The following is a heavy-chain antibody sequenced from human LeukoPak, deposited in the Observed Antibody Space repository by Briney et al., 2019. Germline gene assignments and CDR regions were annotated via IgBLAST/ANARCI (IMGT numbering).Heavy chain of an antibody. J-gene: IGHJ5*02. Sequence: PSETLSLTCTVSGGSISSYYWSWIRQPPGKGLEWIGYIYYSGCTNYNPSLKSRVTISVDTSKNQFSLKLSSVTAADTAVYYCARVLRAVALNWFDPWGQGTLVSVSS. V-gene: IGHV4-59*08. CDR1: GGSISSYY. CDR3: ARVLRAVALNWFDP. CDR2: IYYSGCT. D-gene: IGHD6-19*01.